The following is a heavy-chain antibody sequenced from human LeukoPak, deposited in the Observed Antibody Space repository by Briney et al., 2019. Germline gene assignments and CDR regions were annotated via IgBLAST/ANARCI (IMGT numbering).Heavy chain of an antibody. CDR2: INPSGGST. J-gene: IGHJ4*02. Sequence: GASVKVSCKASGYTFTSYYMHWVRQAPGQGLEWMGIINPSGGSTSYAQKFQGRVTMTRDTSTSTVYMELSSLRSEDTAVYYCARTYYDILTGYYENLYYFDYWGQGTLVTVSS. D-gene: IGHD3-9*01. CDR1: GYTFTSYY. V-gene: IGHV1-46*01. CDR3: ARTYYDILTGYYENLYYFDY.